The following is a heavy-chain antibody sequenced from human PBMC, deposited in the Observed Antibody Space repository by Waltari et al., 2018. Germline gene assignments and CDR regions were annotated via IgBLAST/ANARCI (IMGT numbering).Heavy chain of an antibody. Sequence: EVQLLESGGGLVQPGGSLRLSCAASGFTFSSYAMSWVRQAPGKGLEWVSVIYSGGSTDYADSVKGRFTISRDNSKNTLYLQMNSLRAEDTAVYYCAKGRGNYDFWSGYIDYWGQGTLVTVSS. J-gene: IGHJ4*02. V-gene: IGHV3-23*03. D-gene: IGHD3-3*01. CDR3: AKGRGNYDFWSGYIDY. CDR2: IYSGGST. CDR1: GFTFSSYA.